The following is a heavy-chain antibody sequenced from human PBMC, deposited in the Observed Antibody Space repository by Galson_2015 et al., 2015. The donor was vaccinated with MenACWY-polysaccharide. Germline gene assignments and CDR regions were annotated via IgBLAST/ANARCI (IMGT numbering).Heavy chain of an antibody. Sequence: SLRLSCAASGFTLSDYSMNWIRQAPGKGLEWLSYIRGSGSPIYYADSVRGRFTISRDNAKNSLSLQMNSLRAEDTAVYYCARGPIGPQFRMDVWGQGTTVTVSS. J-gene: IGHJ6*02. V-gene: IGHV3-11*01. CDR3: ARGPIGPQFRMDV. CDR1: GFTLSDYS. D-gene: IGHD2-15*01. CDR2: IRGSGSPI.